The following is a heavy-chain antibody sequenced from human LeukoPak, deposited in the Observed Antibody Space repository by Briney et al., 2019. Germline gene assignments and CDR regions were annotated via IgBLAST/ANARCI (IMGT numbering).Heavy chain of an antibody. D-gene: IGHD3-16*02. J-gene: IGHJ4*02. CDR3: ARGSPYHY. V-gene: IGHV4-59*08. CDR2: IYYSGNT. CDR1: GGSINYYY. Sequence: SETLSLACTVSGGSINYYYWSWIRQPPGKGLEWIGYIYYSGNTHYNPSLKSRVTISVDTSKNQFSLKLSSVTAADTAVYYCARGSPYHYWGQGTLVTVSS.